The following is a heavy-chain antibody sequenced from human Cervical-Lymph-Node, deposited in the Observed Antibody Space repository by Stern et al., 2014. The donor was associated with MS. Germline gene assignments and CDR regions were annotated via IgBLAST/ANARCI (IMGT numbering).Heavy chain of an antibody. CDR3: AVRYCRGGRCYSVPDV. CDR1: EYTHNNYL. CDR2: INPSGST. V-gene: IGHV1-46*02. Sequence: QVQLGQSGSEVKKPGASVKVSCKASEYTHNNYLIHWVRQAPGQRPDWMGVINPSGSTNYAQKVQDRVTTTTYASTSTFYMELGRLRSEDTAVYYCAVRYCRGGRCYSVPDVWGQGTTVIVSS. J-gene: IGHJ6*02. D-gene: IGHD2-15*01.